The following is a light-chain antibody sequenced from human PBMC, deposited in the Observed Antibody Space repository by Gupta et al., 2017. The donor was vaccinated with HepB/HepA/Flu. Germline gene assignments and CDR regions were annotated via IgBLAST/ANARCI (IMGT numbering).Light chain of an antibody. Sequence: SYVVTQSPSVSVAPGTTARITCGGNNIGSKSVHWYQQKPGQAPVLIIYYDSDRSSGIPERFSGSNSGNTATLTISRVEAGDEADYYCQVWDSSSDHPYVFGTGTKVTVL. CDR2: YDS. J-gene: IGLJ1*01. CDR3: QVWDSSSDHPYV. V-gene: IGLV3-21*04. CDR1: NIGSKS.